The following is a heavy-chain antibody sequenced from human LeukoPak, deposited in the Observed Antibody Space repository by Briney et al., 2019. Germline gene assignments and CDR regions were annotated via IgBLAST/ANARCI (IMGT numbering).Heavy chain of an antibody. D-gene: IGHD3-22*01. CDR2: ISGSGGST. J-gene: IGHJ4*02. CDR3: AKELGYYDSSGYLFY. V-gene: IGHV3-23*01. Sequence: GGSLRLSCTASGFTFSSYAMIWVRQAPGKGLEWVSAISGSGGSTYYADSVKGRFTISRDNSKNTLYLKMNSMRAEDTAVYYCAKELGYYDSSGYLFYWGQGTLVTVSS. CDR1: GFTFSSYA.